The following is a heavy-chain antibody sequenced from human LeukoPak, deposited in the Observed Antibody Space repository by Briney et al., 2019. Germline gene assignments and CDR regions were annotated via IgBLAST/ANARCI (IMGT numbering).Heavy chain of an antibody. CDR3: ARAVLQHLIDY. Sequence: SETLSLTCTVSGGSISSSSYYWGWIRQPPGKGLEWIGSIYYSGSTYYNPSLKSRVTISVDTSKNQFSLKLSSVTAADTAVYYCARAVLQHLIDYWGQGTLVTVSS. D-gene: IGHD6-13*01. J-gene: IGHJ4*02. V-gene: IGHV4-39*07. CDR1: GGSISSSSYY. CDR2: IYYSGST.